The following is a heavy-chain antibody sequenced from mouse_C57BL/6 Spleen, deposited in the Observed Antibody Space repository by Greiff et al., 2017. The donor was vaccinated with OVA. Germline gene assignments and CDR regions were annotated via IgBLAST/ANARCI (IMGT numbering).Heavy chain of an antibody. CDR3: ARTWDGYFDY. D-gene: IGHD4-1*01. Sequence: EVQLMESGGGLVKPGGSLKLSCAASGFTFSDYGMHWVRQAPEKGLEWVAYISSGSSTIYYADTVKGRFTISRDNAKNTLFLQMTSLRSEDTAMYYCARTWDGYFDYWGQGTTLTVSS. V-gene: IGHV5-17*01. J-gene: IGHJ2*01. CDR2: ISSGSSTI. CDR1: GFTFSDYG.